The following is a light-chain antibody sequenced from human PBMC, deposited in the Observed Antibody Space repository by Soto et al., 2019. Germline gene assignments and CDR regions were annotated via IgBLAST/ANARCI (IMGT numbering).Light chain of an antibody. Sequence: EVVLTQSPATLSVSAGGTVTLSCRASQSVRTNVAWYQQKPGRAPRILIYGASTRATGIPARFSGSGSGTEFTLTISSLQSEDFAVYYCQQYNNWWTLGQGTKVDIK. CDR1: QSVRTN. V-gene: IGKV3-15*01. CDR2: GAS. J-gene: IGKJ1*01. CDR3: QQYNNWWT.